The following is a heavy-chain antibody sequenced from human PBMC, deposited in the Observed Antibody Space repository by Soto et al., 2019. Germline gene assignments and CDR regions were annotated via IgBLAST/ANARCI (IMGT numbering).Heavy chain of an antibody. CDR1: GFTFSSYG. J-gene: IGHJ6*02. Sequence: LSLTCAASGFTFSSYGMHWVRQAPGKGLEWVAVIWYDGSNKYYADSVKGRFTISRDNSKNTLYLQMNSLRAEDTAVYYCARDPFVRVWFGQTKNGMDVWGQGTTVTVSS. CDR3: ARDPFVRVWFGQTKNGMDV. D-gene: IGHD3-10*01. CDR2: IWYDGSNK. V-gene: IGHV3-33*01.